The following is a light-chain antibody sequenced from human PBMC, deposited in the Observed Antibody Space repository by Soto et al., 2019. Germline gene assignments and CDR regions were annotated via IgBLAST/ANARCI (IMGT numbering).Light chain of an antibody. Sequence: DIQMTQSPSSVSASVGDRVTITCRASQGINSWLAWYQQKPGKAPNLLIYAASNLQSGVPSRFSGSGSGTDFTLTISSLQPEDFATYYCQQGNSFPRTFGQGTKVEIK. CDR2: AAS. CDR3: QQGNSFPRT. CDR1: QGINSW. V-gene: IGKV1-12*01. J-gene: IGKJ1*01.